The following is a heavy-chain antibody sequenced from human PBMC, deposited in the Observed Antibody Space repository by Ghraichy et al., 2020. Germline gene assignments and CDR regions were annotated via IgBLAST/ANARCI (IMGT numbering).Heavy chain of an antibody. Sequence: GESLNISCAASGFTFSSYSMNWVRQAPGKGLEWVSSISSSSSYIYYADSVKGRFTISRDNAKNSLYLQMNSLRAEDTAVYYCARDRDCSSTSCYKVYYYYGMDVWGQGTTVTVSS. CDR1: GFTFSSYS. CDR2: ISSSSSYI. CDR3: ARDRDCSSTSCYKVYYYYGMDV. D-gene: IGHD2-2*02. J-gene: IGHJ6*02. V-gene: IGHV3-21*01.